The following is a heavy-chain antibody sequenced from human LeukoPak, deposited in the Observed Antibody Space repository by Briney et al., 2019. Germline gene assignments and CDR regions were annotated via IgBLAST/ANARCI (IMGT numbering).Heavy chain of an antibody. CDR2: IYYSGAT. V-gene: IGHV4-31*03. CDR1: GGSTSAAGYF. J-gene: IGHJ4*02. CDR3: ARWSQSYFDN. Sequence: SETLSLTCTVSGGSTSAAGYFWSWIRQHPGKGLEWIGNIYYSGATFYNSSLKSRHTISVDTSKNQFSLKVTSVTAADTAVYYCARWSQSYFDNWGQGTLVTVAS.